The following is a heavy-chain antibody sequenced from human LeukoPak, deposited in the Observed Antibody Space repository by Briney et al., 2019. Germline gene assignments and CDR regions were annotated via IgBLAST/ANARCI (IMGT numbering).Heavy chain of an antibody. CDR2: ISSSSSYI. CDR3: ARDRWTTVVTPTLFDY. J-gene: IGHJ4*02. D-gene: IGHD4-23*01. CDR1: GFTFSSYS. V-gene: IGHV3-21*01. Sequence: GGSLRLSCAASGFTFSSYSMNWVRQAPGKGLEWVSSISSSSSYIYYADSVKGRFTISRDNAKNSLYLQMNSLRAEDTAVYYCARDRWTTVVTPTLFDYWGQGTLVTVSS.